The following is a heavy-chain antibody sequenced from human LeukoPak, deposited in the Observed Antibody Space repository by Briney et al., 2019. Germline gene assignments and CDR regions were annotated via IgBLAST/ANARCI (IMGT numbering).Heavy chain of an antibody. D-gene: IGHD1-14*01. Sequence: GASVKVSCKASGGTFSSYAISWVRQAPGQGLEWMGGIIPIFGTANYAQKFQGRVTITTDESTSTAYMELSSLRSEDTAVYYCAREEVHRHLPSRRYAFDIWGQGTMVSVSS. CDR2: IIPIFGTA. CDR3: AREEVHRHLPSRRYAFDI. J-gene: IGHJ3*02. V-gene: IGHV1-69*05. CDR1: GGTFSSYA.